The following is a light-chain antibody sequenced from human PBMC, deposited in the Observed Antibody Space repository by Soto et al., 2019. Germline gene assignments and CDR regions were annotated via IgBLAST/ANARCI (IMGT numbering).Light chain of an antibody. CDR1: SSNIGATYD. V-gene: IGLV1-40*01. J-gene: IGLJ1*01. CDR2: GNS. CDR3: QSYDSSLSAHYV. Sequence: VVTQPPSVSGAPGQRVTISCTGSSSNIGATYDVQWYQQLPGTAPKLLIYGNSNRPSGVPDRFSGSKSGTSASLAITGLQADDEADYYCQSYDSSLSAHYVFGTGTKVTVL.